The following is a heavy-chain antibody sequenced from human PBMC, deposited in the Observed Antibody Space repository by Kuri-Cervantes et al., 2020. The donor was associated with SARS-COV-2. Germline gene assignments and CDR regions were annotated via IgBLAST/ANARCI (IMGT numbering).Heavy chain of an antibody. CDR3: ARQMMSSITIFGVVITRNWFDP. V-gene: IGHV4-39*01. CDR2: SFYSGST. Sequence: GSLRLSCTVSGGSITSDYPWGWIRQPPGKGLEWIGNSFYSGSTFYNPSLKSRVTISVDTSKNQFSLKLSSVTAADTAVYYCARQMMSSITIFGVVITRNWFDPWGQGTLVTVSS. CDR1: GGSITSDYP. J-gene: IGHJ5*02. D-gene: IGHD3-3*01.